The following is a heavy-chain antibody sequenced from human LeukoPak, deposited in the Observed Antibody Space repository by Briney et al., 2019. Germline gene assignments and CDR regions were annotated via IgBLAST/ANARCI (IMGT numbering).Heavy chain of an antibody. CDR2: ISSSSSYI. J-gene: IGHJ4*02. CDR3: ARDLGSSTTMIVIWSEGGFDY. D-gene: IGHD3-22*01. Sequence: GGSLRLSCAASGFTFSSYSMNWVRQAPGKGLEWVSSISSSSSYIYYADSVKGRFTISRDNAKNSLYLQMNSLRTEDTAVYYCARDLGSSTTMIVIWSEGGFDYWGQGTLVTVSS. V-gene: IGHV3-21*01. CDR1: GFTFSSYS.